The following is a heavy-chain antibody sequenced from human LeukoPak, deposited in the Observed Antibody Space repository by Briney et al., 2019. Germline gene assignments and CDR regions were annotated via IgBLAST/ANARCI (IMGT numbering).Heavy chain of an antibody. CDR1: GFTFSIYG. CDR3: AKDDGSGSYVDY. D-gene: IGHD3-10*01. V-gene: IGHV3-30*02. J-gene: IGHJ4*02. CDR2: IRYDAINNK. Sequence: PGGSLRLSCAASGFTFSIYGMHWVRQAPGKGREWVASIRYDAINNKYYADSVKGRFTISRDNSKNTLYLQMNSLRAEDTAVYYCAKDDGSGSYVDYWGQGTLVTVSS.